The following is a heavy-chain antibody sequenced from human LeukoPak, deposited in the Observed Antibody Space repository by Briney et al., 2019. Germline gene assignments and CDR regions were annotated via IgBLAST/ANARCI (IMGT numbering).Heavy chain of an antibody. D-gene: IGHD2-8*01. CDR3: VRQVIMSAAGVPDTWLDP. Sequence: SETLSLTCTVSGGSISTTSYYWGWVRLSPGKGLEWVGTVYHGGRTYYNPSLKGRVTISVDTSKNVFFLKLSSVTAADTAVYYCVRQVIMSAAGVPDTWLDPWGQGSLVTVSS. V-gene: IGHV4-39*01. CDR2: VYHGGRT. J-gene: IGHJ5*02. CDR1: GGSISTTSYY.